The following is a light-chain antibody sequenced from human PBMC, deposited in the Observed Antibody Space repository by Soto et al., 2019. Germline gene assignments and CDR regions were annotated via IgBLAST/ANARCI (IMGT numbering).Light chain of an antibody. CDR1: SSDVGNYIF. J-gene: IGLJ1*01. CDR3: VSCTTGTPYV. CDR2: DIN. V-gene: IGLV2-14*01. Sequence: QSVVTQPASVSGSPGQSITLSCTGTSSDVGNYIFVSWYRQHPGKAPKLMIYDINNRPSGVSNRFSGSKSGTTASLTISGLQSEDEADYYCVSCTTGTPYVFGTGTKLTVL.